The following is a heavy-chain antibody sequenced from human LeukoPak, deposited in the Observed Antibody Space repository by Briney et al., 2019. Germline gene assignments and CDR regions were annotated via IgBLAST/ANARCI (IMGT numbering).Heavy chain of an antibody. V-gene: IGHV3-33*01. CDR3: ARDRRDSSGYYLFDY. Sequence: GGSLRLSCAASGFTFSSYGMHWVRQAPGKGLEWVAVIWYDGSNKYYADSVKGRFTISRDNSKNTLYLQMNSLRAEDTAVYYCARDRRDSSGYYLFDYWGQGTLVTVSS. D-gene: IGHD3-22*01. CDR1: GFTFSSYG. J-gene: IGHJ4*02. CDR2: IWYDGSNK.